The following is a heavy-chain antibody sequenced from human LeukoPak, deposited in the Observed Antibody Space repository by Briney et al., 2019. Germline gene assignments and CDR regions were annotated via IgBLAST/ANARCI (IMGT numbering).Heavy chain of an antibody. CDR1: GFIFSDYV. CDR2: ITASGDRT. V-gene: IGHV3-23*01. CDR3: ARRDIVVIVSASDY. J-gene: IGHJ4*02. Sequence: PGGSLRLSCAAFGFIFSDYVMIWVRQAPGKGLEWVSGITASGDRTYYGDSVKGRFTVSRDNSKNTVYLQMNSLRVDDTAVYYCARRDIVVIVSASDYWGQGTLVTVSS. D-gene: IGHD2-15*01.